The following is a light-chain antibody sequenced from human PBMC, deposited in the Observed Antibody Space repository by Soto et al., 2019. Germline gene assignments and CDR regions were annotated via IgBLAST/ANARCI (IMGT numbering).Light chain of an antibody. CDR1: SSDVGGYNY. CDR3: TAYTSSSTIFV. V-gene: IGLV2-14*01. CDR2: NVS. Sequence: QSALTQPASVSGSPGQSITISCTGTSSDVGGYNYVSWYQQHPAKAPKLMIYNVSHRPSGVSNRFSGSKSGNTASLTISGLQAEDEGDYYCTAYTSSSTIFVFGTGTKVTVL. J-gene: IGLJ1*01.